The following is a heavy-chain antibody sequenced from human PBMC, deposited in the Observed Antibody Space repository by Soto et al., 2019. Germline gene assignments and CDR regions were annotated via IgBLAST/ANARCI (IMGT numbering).Heavy chain of an antibody. Sequence: QLQLQESGAGLVKPSETLSLTCTVSGGSISSSSYYWGWIRQPPGKGLEWIGSIYYSGSTYYNPSLKSRVTISVDTSKNQFSLKLSSVTAADTAVYYCARSMTTVVTLDHWGQGTLVTVSS. D-gene: IGHD4-17*01. CDR2: IYYSGST. J-gene: IGHJ4*02. V-gene: IGHV4-39*01. CDR1: GGSISSSSYY. CDR3: ARSMTTVVTLDH.